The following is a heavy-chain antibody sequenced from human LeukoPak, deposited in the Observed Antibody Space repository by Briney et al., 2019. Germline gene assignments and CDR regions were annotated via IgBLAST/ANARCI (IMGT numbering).Heavy chain of an antibody. CDR3: ARDSDGYGGNSWGPGY. J-gene: IGHJ4*02. CDR1: GFTFSSYG. V-gene: IGHV3-33*01. D-gene: IGHD4-23*01. CDR2: IWYDGSNK. Sequence: GGSLRLSCAASGFTFSSYGMHWVRQAPGKGLEWVAVIWYDGSNKYYADSVKGRFTISRDNSKNTLYLQMNSLRAEDTAVYYCARDSDGYGGNSWGPGYWGQGTLVTVSS.